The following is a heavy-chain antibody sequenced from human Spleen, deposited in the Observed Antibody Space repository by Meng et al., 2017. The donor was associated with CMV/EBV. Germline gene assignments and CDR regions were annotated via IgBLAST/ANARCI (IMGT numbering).Heavy chain of an antibody. V-gene: IGHV4-59*12. CDR3: ARGGYSGYEEVFDS. CDR2: IYYTGST. D-gene: IGHD5-12*01. CDR1: GDSISSYY. J-gene: IGHJ4*02. Sequence: SETLSLTCTVSGDSISSYYWTWIRQPPGKGLEWIGYIYYTGSTNYNPSLKSRVTISVDTSKNQFSLKLTSVTAADTAVYYCARGGYSGYEEVFDSWGQGALVTVSS.